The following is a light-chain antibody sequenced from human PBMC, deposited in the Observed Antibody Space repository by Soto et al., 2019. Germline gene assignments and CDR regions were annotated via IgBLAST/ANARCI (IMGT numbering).Light chain of an antibody. Sequence: ILLTQYPRTLSLSAGDSVTLSCRARQSVSTTYLAWYQQNPGQAPRLLIYGASNRATGIPDRFSGSGSGTDFTLTISRLEPEDFAVYYCQQYGSSPQTFGQGTKVDI. CDR2: GAS. CDR3: QQYGSSPQT. CDR1: QSVSTTY. J-gene: IGKJ1*01. V-gene: IGKV3-20*01.